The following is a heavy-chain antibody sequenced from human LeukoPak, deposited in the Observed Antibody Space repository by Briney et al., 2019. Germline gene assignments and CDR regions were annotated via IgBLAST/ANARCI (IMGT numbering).Heavy chain of an antibody. CDR1: GYSISSGYY. CDR3: AREPPPTGIAAAEPSDWFDP. V-gene: IGHV4-38-2*02. J-gene: IGHJ5*02. Sequence: SETLSLTCAVSGYSISSGYYWGWIRQPPGEGLEWIGSIYHSGSTYYNPSLKSRVTISVDTSKNQFSLKLSSVTAADTAVYYCAREPPPTGIAAAEPSDWFDPWGQGTLVTVSS. CDR2: IYHSGST. D-gene: IGHD6-13*01.